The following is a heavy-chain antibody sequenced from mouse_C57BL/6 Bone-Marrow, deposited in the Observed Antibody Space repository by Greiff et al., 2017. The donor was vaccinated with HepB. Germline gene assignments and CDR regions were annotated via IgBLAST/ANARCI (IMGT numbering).Heavy chain of an antibody. D-gene: IGHD2-12*01. CDR1: GYTFTSYW. CDR3: ARPLYEAWFAY. CDR2: INPSSGYT. Sequence: QVQLQQSGAELAKPGASVKLSCKASGYTFTSYWMHWVKQRPGQGLEWIGYINPSSGYTKYNQKFKDKATLTEDKSSSTAYMQLSSLTYEDSAVYYCARPLYEAWFAYWGQGTLVTVSA. V-gene: IGHV1-7*01. J-gene: IGHJ3*01.